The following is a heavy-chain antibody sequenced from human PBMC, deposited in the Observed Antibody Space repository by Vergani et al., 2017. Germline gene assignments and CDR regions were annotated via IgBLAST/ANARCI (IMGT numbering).Heavy chain of an antibody. V-gene: IGHV3-21*01. CDR2: IGSSSSYI. CDR1: GFTFSSYS. Sequence: EVQLVESGGGLVKPGGSLRLSCAASGFTFSSYSMNWVRQAPGKGLEWVSSIGSSSSYIYYADSVKGRFTISRDNAKNSLYLQMNSLRAEDTAVYYCARRLGGSRIGWFDPWGQGTLVTVSS. D-gene: IGHD3-16*01. J-gene: IGHJ5*02. CDR3: ARRLGGSRIGWFDP.